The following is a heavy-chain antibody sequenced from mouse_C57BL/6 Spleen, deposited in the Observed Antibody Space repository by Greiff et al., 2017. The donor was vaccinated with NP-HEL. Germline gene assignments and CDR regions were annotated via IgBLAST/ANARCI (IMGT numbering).Heavy chain of an antibody. J-gene: IGHJ4*01. D-gene: IGHD2-3*01. CDR1: GYAFSSSW. CDR3: AREIYDGYYEGAMDY. V-gene: IGHV1-82*01. CDR2: IYPGDGDT. Sequence: VQLQQSGPELVKPGASVKISCKASGYAFSSSWMNWVKQRPGKGLEWIGRIYPGDGDTNYNGKFKGKATLTADKSSSTAYMQLSSLTSEDSAVYFCAREIYDGYYEGAMDYWGQGTSVTVSS.